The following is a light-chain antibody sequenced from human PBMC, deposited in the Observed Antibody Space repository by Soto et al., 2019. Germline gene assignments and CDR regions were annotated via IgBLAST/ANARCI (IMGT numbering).Light chain of an antibody. Sequence: EIVLTQSPATLSLSPGERATLSCRASQSVSSYLAWYQQKPGQAPRLLIYDASNRATGIPARFSGSGSGTDFTLTITSLEPEDFAVYYCQQRSNWPPIFTFGPGNKVDFK. CDR1: QSVSSY. J-gene: IGKJ3*01. CDR2: DAS. CDR3: QQRSNWPPIFT. V-gene: IGKV3-11*01.